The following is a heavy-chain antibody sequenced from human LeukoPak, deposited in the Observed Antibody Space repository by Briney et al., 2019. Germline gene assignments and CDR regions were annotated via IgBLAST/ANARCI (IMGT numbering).Heavy chain of an antibody. CDR3: AKPLYDSSGYYLEIFDY. CDR2: ISGSGGST. J-gene: IGHJ4*02. Sequence: GGSLRLSCAASGFTFRSYAMSWVRQAPGKGLEWVSAISGSGGSTYYADSVKGRFTISRHNSQNTLYLQMNSLRAEDTAVYYCAKPLYDSSGYYLEIFDYWGQGTLVSLSS. CDR1: GFTFRSYA. D-gene: IGHD3-22*01. V-gene: IGHV3-23*01.